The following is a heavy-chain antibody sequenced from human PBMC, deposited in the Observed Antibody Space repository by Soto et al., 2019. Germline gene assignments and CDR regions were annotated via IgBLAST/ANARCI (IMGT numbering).Heavy chain of an antibody. CDR2: IYYSGST. CDR1: GGSISSYY. V-gene: IGHV4-59*08. CDR3: ARQLERLDNWFDP. Sequence: QVQLQESGPGLVKPSETLSLTCTVSGGSISSYYWSWIRQPPGKGLEWIGYIYYSGSTNYNPSLKSRVTISVDTSKNQFSLELSSVTAADTAVYYCARQLERLDNWFDPWGQGTLVTVSS. J-gene: IGHJ5*02. D-gene: IGHD1-1*01.